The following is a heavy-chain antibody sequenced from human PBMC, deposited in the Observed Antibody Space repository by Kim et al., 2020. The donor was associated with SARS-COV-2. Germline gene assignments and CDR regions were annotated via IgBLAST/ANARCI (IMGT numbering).Heavy chain of an antibody. D-gene: IGHD3-16*02. V-gene: IGHV1-69*13. Sequence: SVKVSCKASGGTFSSYAISWVRQAPGQGLEWMGGIIPIFGTANYAQKFQGRVTITADESTSTAYMELSSLRSEDTAVYYCARATANYDYIWGSYRLGDYFDYWGQGTLVTVSS. CDR1: GGTFSSYA. CDR3: ARATANYDYIWGSYRLGDYFDY. CDR2: IIPIFGTA. J-gene: IGHJ4*02.